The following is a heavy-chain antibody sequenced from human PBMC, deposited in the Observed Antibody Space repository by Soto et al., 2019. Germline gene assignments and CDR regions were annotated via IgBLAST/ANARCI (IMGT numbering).Heavy chain of an antibody. Sequence: QVQLVQSGAEVKKPGASVKVSCETSGYIFTDFFVHWIRQAPGQGLEWLGWINPNDGDTEYAEKFLGRVFITRATSTNTAFMEMTWLTSNDTAVYYCVRVPAPGRPVTTYYWGQGSLV. CDR3: VRVPAPGRPVTTYY. CDR1: GYIFTDFF. D-gene: IGHD4-17*01. J-gene: IGHJ4*02. V-gene: IGHV1-2*02. CDR2: INPNDGDT.